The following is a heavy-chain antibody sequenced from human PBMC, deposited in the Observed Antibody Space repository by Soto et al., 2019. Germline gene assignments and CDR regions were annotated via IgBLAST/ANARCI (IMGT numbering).Heavy chain of an antibody. CDR1: GDSISSSKW. CDR2: IDHNGVA. V-gene: IGHV4-4*02. Sequence: PSETLSLTGGVSGDSISSSKWWTWVRQTPGNGLEWIGKIDHNGVANYNPSLEGRVTISKDISKNQISLKVTSVTAADSAVYYCARMNRDYYYYGMDVWGQGATATVSS. CDR3: ARMNRDYYYYGMDV. J-gene: IGHJ6*02.